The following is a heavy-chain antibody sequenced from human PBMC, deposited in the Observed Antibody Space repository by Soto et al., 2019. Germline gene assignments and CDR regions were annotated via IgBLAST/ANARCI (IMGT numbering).Heavy chain of an antibody. V-gene: IGHV3-9*01. CDR1: GFTFDDYA. CDR3: AKDRTSGYVAGYYFDY. CDR2: ISWNSGSI. J-gene: IGHJ4*02. Sequence: ESGGGLVQPGRSLRLSCAASGFTFDDYAMHWVRQAPGKGLEWVSGISWNSGSIGYADSVKGRFTISRDNAKNSLYLQMNSLRAEDTALYYCAKDRTSGYVAGYYFDYWGQGTLVTVSS. D-gene: IGHD5-12*01.